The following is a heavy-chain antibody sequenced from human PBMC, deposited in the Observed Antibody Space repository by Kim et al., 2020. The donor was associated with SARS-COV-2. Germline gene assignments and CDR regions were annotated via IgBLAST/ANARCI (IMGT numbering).Heavy chain of an antibody. CDR2: ISDSGHYM. J-gene: IGHJ4*02. Sequence: GGSLRLSCAASGFTFSTYSMNWVRQAPGKGLEWVSSISDSGHYMYYADSVKGRFTISRDNANNSLFLQMNSLRAEDTAVYYCATGDYNSGADYWGQGTLAPVSS. D-gene: IGHD6-19*01. V-gene: IGHV3-21*01. CDR3: ATGDYNSGADY. CDR1: GFTFSTYS.